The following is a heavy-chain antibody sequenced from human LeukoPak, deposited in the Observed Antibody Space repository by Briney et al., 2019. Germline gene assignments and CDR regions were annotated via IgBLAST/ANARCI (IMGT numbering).Heavy chain of an antibody. CDR3: ARVRFNYDSSGYYVY. Sequence: ASLKVSCTASGYTFTGYYMHWVRQAPGQGLEWMGRINPNGGGTNYAQKFQGRVTMTRDTSISTAYMELSRMRSDDTAVYYCARVRFNYDSSGYYVYWGQGTLVTVSS. D-gene: IGHD3-22*01. J-gene: IGHJ4*02. V-gene: IGHV1-2*06. CDR1: GYTFTGYY. CDR2: INPNGGGT.